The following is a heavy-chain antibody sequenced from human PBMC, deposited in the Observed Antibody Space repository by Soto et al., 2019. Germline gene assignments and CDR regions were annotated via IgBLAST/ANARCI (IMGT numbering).Heavy chain of an antibody. CDR2: ISYDRSNK. Sequence: PGGSLRLSCAASGFTFRSYGMHWVRQAPGKGLEWVAVISYDRSNKYYADSVKGRFTISRDNSKNTLHLQMSSLRAEDSAVYYCARGSTDSYPGSRIFDFWGRGTLVTVSS. CDR1: GFTFRSYG. V-gene: IGHV3-30*03. D-gene: IGHD3-10*01. J-gene: IGHJ4*02. CDR3: ARGSTDSYPGSRIFDF.